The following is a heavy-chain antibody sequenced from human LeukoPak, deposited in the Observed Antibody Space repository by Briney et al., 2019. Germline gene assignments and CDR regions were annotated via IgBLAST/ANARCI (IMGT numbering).Heavy chain of an antibody. D-gene: IGHD4-17*01. CDR1: GYTFTDYY. J-gene: IGHJ4*02. CDR2: FNPNSGGT. V-gene: IGHV1-2*06. CDR3: ARGETTVTFYYFDY. Sequence: ASVKVSCKASGYTFTDYYMYWVRQAPGQGLEWMGRFNPNSGGTNYAQKFQGRVTMTRDTSISTAYMELSRLRSDDTAVYYCARGETTVTFYYFDYWGQGTLVTVSS.